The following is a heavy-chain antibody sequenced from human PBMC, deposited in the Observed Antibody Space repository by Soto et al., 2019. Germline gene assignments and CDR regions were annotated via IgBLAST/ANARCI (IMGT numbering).Heavy chain of an antibody. CDR3: ARRGYTYGSSDY. CDR2: IDPSDSSV. J-gene: IGHJ4*02. Sequence: PGESLKISCQGSGYSFTSYWISWVRQMPGKGLEWMGRIDPSDSSVDYSLSFQGHVTISADKSITTAFLQWSSLKASDTAMYYCARRGYTYGSSDYWGQGTLVTAPQ. D-gene: IGHD5-18*01. V-gene: IGHV5-10-1*01. CDR1: GYSFTSYW.